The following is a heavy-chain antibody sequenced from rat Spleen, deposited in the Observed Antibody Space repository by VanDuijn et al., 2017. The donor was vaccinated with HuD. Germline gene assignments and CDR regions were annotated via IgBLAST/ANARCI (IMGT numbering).Heavy chain of an antibody. CDR3: ARHELPGYNWFAY. CDR2: IRYDGNNT. J-gene: IGHJ3*01. D-gene: IGHD1-4*01. V-gene: IGHV5-29*01. CDR1: GFTFGNYG. Sequence: EVQLVEAGGGLVQPGRSLKLSCAASGFTFGNYGMAWVRQAPTKGLEWVATIRYDGNNTYYRDSVKGRFTVSRDNAKSTLYLQMDSLRSEDTATYYCARHELPGYNWFAYWGQGTLVTVSS.